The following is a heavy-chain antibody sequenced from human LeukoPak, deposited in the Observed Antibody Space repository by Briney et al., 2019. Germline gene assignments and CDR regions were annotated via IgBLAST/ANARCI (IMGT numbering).Heavy chain of an antibody. CDR2: IYYSGST. J-gene: IGHJ1*01. CDR1: GGSISSSSYY. CDR3: ARSGIAAAGTPYYFQH. V-gene: IGHV4-39*01. D-gene: IGHD6-13*01. Sequence: SETLSLTCTVSGGSISSSSYYWGWIRQPPGKGLEWIGSIYYSGSTYYNTSLKSRVTISVDTSKNQFSLKLSSVTAADTAVYYCARSGIAAAGTPYYFQHWGQGTLVTVSS.